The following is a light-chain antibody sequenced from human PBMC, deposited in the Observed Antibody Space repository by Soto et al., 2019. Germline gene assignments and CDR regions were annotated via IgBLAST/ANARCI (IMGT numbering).Light chain of an antibody. CDR1: QSVSSSY. CDR2: GAS. CDR3: QQYGSPPYT. Sequence: EIVLTQSPGTLSLSPGERATLSCRASQSVSSSYLAWYQQKPGEAPRLLIYGASSRAPGSTDRFSGSGSETDITRTISRIGTEDFAVYYCQQYGSPPYTFGQGTKME. J-gene: IGKJ2*01. V-gene: IGKV3-20*01.